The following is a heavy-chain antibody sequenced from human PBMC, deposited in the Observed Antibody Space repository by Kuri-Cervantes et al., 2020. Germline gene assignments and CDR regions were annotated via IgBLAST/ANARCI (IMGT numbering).Heavy chain of an antibody. D-gene: IGHD3-10*01. CDR2: IYYSGST. V-gene: IGHV4-59*12. J-gene: IGHJ6*02. Sequence: GSLRLSCNVSGGSIRSYYWSWIRQPPGKGLEWIGYIYYSGSTNYNPSLKSRVTISVDMSKNQFSLRLSSVTAADTAVYYCARGSRYYGSGILGGMDVWGQGTTVTVSS. CDR3: ARGSRYYGSGILGGMDV. CDR1: GGSIRSYY.